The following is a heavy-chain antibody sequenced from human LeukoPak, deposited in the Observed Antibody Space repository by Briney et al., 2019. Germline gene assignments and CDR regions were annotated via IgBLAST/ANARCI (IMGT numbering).Heavy chain of an antibody. CDR2: ISYDGSNK. J-gene: IGHJ6*02. CDR3: AKDLRSSSWYRRKDYGMDV. V-gene: IGHV3-30*18. D-gene: IGHD6-13*01. CDR1: GFTFSSYG. Sequence: GSLRLSCAASGFTFSSYGMHWVRQAPGKGLEWVAVISYDGSNKYYADSVKGRFTISRDNSKNTLYLQMNSLRAEDTAVYYCAKDLRSSSWYRRKDYGMDVWGQGTTVTVSS.